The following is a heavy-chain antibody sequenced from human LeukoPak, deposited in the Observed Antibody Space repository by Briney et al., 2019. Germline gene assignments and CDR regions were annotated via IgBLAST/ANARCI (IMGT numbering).Heavy chain of an antibody. V-gene: IGHV3-53*01. CDR2: IYSGGRT. CDR3: ARNVLGFGELSEH. CDR1: GFTVSRNY. Sequence: GGSLRLSCVASGFTVSRNYTSWVRQAPGKGLEWVSVIYSGGRTYYADSVKGRFTISRDNSKNTLYLQMNSLRVEDTAVYYCARNVLGFGELSEHWGQGTLVTVSS. J-gene: IGHJ4*02. D-gene: IGHD3-10*01.